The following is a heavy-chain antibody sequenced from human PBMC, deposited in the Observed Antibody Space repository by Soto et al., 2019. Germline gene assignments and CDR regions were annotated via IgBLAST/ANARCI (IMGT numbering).Heavy chain of an antibody. D-gene: IGHD1-26*01. CDR1: GGTFSSYA. V-gene: IGHV1-69*13. CDR2: IIPIFGTA. J-gene: IGHJ4*02. CDR3: ARERPRVGATH. Sequence: SVKVSCKASGGTFSSYAISWVRQAPGQGLEWMGGIIPIFGTANYAQKFQGRVTITADESTSTAYMVLSSLRTEDTAVYYCARERPRVGATHWGQGTLVTVSS.